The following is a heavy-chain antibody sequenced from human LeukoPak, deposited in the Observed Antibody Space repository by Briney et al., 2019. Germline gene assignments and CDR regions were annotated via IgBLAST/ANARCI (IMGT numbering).Heavy chain of an antibody. V-gene: IGHV1-2*02. CDR3: AGGGFTVVRGDLDY. CDR1: GYTFTGYY. CDR2: INPNSGGT. J-gene: IGHJ4*02. Sequence: VASVKVSCKASGYTFTGYYMHWVRQAPGQGLEWMGWINPNSGGTNYAQKFQGRVTMTRHTSISTAYMELSRLRSDDTAVYYCAGGGFTVVRGDLDYWGQGTLVTVSS. D-gene: IGHD3-10*01.